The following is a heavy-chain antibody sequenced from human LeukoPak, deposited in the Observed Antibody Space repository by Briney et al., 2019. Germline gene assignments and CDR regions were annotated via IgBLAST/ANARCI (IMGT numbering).Heavy chain of an antibody. V-gene: IGHV4-59*01. D-gene: IGHD3-3*01. CDR3: ARVTIYPYYYGMDV. J-gene: IGHJ6*02. Sequence: PSETLSLACTVSGGSISSYYWSWLRQPPGKGLEWIGYIYYSGSTNYNPSLKSRVTISVDTSKNQFSLKLSSVTAADTAVYYCARVTIYPYYYGMDVWGQGTTVTVSS. CDR1: GGSISSYY. CDR2: IYYSGST.